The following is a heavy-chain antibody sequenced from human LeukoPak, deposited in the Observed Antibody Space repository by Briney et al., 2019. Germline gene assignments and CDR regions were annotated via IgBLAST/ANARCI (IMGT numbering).Heavy chain of an antibody. CDR1: GFTFSSYE. CDR3: AREAPQLDPYYYYYMDV. Sequence: GGSLRLSCAASGFTFSSYEMNWVRQAPGKGLEWVSYISSSGSTIYYADSVKGRFTISRDNAKNSLYLQMNSLRAEDTAVYYCAREAPQLDPYYYYYMDVWGKGTTVTVSS. J-gene: IGHJ6*03. D-gene: IGHD6-13*01. CDR2: ISSSGSTI. V-gene: IGHV3-48*03.